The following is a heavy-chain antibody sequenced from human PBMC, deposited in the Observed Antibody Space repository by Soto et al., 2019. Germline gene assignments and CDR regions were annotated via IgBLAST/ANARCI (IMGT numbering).Heavy chain of an antibody. D-gene: IGHD2-15*01. J-gene: IGHJ5*02. V-gene: IGHV4-31*03. CDR2: IYHSGSS. CDR1: GGSISSGTYY. Sequence: QVQLQESGPGLVEPSQTLSLTCTVSGGSISSGTYYWSWIRQYPGKGLEWIGYIYHSGSSYYNPSLESRVSISVDTSKNHFSLYLNSLTVADTAVYYCARDIFRGANDLWGQGTLVTVSS. CDR3: ARDIFRGANDL.